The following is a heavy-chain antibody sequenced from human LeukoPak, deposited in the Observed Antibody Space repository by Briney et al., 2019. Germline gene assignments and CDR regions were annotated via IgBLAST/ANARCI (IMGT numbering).Heavy chain of an antibody. CDR3: ARVVGSPGTTVIWFDP. CDR2: IYYSGST. CDR1: GGSISSYY. J-gene: IGHJ5*02. Sequence: PSETLSLTCTVSGGSISSYYWSWIRQPPGKGLEWIGYIYYSGSTNYNPSLKSRVTISVDTSKNQFSLKLSSVTAADTAVYNCARVVGSPGTTVIWFDPWGQGTLVTVSS. V-gene: IGHV4-59*01. D-gene: IGHD4-17*01.